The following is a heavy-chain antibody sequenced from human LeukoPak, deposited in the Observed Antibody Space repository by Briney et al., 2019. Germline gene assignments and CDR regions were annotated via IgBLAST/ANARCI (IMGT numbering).Heavy chain of an antibody. J-gene: IGHJ3*02. D-gene: IGHD2-8*01. CDR1: GYTLTELS. CDR2: FDPEDGET. Sequence: GASVEVSCKVSGYTLTELSMHWVRQAPGKGLEWMGGFDPEDGETIYAQKFQGRVTMTEDTSTDTAYMELSSLRSEDTAVYYCATDLMAPMAFDIWGQGTMVTVSS. CDR3: ATDLMAPMAFDI. V-gene: IGHV1-24*01.